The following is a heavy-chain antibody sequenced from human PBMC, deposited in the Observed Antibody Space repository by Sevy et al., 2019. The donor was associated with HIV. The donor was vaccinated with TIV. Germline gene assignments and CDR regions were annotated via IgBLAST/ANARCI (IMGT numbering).Heavy chain of an antibody. D-gene: IGHD4-17*01. Sequence: GGSLRLSCAASGFTFSSYWMSWVRQAPGKGLEWVAYINQDGSQKSYVDSVKGRFTISRDNAKNSLYLQMNSLRAEDTAIYYCARDLPPSATTVAHFDYWGQGTLVTVSS. V-gene: IGHV3-7*01. CDR3: ARDLPPSATTVAHFDY. CDR1: GFTFSSYW. CDR2: INQDGSQK. J-gene: IGHJ4*02.